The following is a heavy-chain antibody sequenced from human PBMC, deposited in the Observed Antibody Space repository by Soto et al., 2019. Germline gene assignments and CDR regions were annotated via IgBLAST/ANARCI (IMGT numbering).Heavy chain of an antibody. CDR1: GYTLTELS. CDR3: ATVSAYSSSWYSFETRSSFDY. D-gene: IGHD6-13*01. Sequence: ASVKVSCKVSGYTLTELSMHWVRQAPGKGLEWMGGFDPEDGETIYAQKFQGRVTMTEDTSTDTAYMELSSLRSEDTAVYYCATVSAYSSSWYSFETRSSFDYWGQGTLVTVSS. CDR2: FDPEDGET. J-gene: IGHJ4*02. V-gene: IGHV1-24*01.